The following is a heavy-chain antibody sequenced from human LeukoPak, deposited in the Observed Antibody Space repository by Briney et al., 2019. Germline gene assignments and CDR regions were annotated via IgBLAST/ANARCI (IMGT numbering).Heavy chain of an antibody. CDR2: ISAYNGNT. V-gene: IGHV1-18*01. CDR1: GYTLTSYG. CDR3: AREPNYQYYFHY. D-gene: IGHD1-7*01. J-gene: IGHJ4*02. Sequence: ASVKVSCKASGYTLTSYGISWVRQAPGQGLEWMGWISAYNGNTNYAQKLQGRVTMTTDTSTSTAYMELRSLRSDDTAVYYCAREPNYQYYFHYWGQGTLVTVSS.